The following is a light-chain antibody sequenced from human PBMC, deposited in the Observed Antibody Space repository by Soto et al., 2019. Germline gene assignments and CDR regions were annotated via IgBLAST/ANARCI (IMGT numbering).Light chain of an antibody. V-gene: IGKV1-5*01. CDR1: QSISNW. CDR3: QQYDIYSRT. CDR2: DAS. J-gene: IGKJ1*01. Sequence: DIQMTQSPSTLSASVGDRVTIPCRASQSISNWLAWYQQKRGKAPKLLIYDASTLQSGVPSRFSGSRSGTEFTLTISSLQPDDFATYYCQQYDIYSRTFGQGTKVEIK.